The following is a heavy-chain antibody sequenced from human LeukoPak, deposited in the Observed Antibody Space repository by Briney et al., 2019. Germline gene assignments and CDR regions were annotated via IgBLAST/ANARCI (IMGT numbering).Heavy chain of an antibody. CDR3: ARGGAYGSGNHYRGGAFDI. CDR1: GFSVSDNY. Sequence: GGSLRLSCATSGFSVSDNYMTWVRQAPGKGLEWVSVIYRGGSTYYADSVKGRFTISRDNSKNMVYLQMNSLRVEDTAVYYCARGGAYGSGNHYRGGAFDIWGQGTMVTVSS. CDR2: IYRGGST. V-gene: IGHV3-53*01. J-gene: IGHJ3*02. D-gene: IGHD3-10*01.